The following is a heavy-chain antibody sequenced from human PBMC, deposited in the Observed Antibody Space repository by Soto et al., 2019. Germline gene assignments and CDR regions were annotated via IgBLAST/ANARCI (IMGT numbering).Heavy chain of an antibody. V-gene: IGHV1-46*03. J-gene: IGHJ3*02. CDR1: GYTFTSYG. Sequence: GASVKVSCTASGYTFTSYGISWVRQAPGQGLEWMGIINPSGGSTSYAQKFQGRVTMTRDTSTSTVYMELSSLRSEDTAVYYRARLYYYDSSGYYPPDAFDIWGQGTMVTVS. CDR3: ARLYYYDSSGYYPPDAFDI. CDR2: INPSGGST. D-gene: IGHD3-22*01.